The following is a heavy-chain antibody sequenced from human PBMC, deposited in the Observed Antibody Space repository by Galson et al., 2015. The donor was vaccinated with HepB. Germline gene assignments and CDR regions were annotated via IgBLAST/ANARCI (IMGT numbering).Heavy chain of an antibody. V-gene: IGHV4-34*01. J-gene: IGHJ5*02. CDR2: INHSGIT. Sequence: SETLSLTCAVYGGSFSGYYWNWIRQPPGKGLEWIGEINHSGITIYNPSLKSRVTISVDTSKNQFSLKLSSVTAADTATYYCARSRLVTAHHWFDPWGQGTLVTVSS. CDR3: ARSRLVTAHHWFDP. D-gene: IGHD3-16*02. CDR1: GGSFSGYY.